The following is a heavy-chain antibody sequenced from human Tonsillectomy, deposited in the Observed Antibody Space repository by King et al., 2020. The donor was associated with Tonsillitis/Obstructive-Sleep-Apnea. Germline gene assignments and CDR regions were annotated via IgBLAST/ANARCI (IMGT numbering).Heavy chain of an antibody. CDR2: ISDDGSYK. D-gene: IGHD3-22*01. CDR3: AKEQYYYDSSSTDYMDV. CDR1: GFTFSSYG. V-gene: IGHV3-30*18. J-gene: IGHJ6*03. Sequence: VQLVESGGGVVQPGRSLRVSCAASGFTFSSYGMHWVRQTPGKGLEWVAVISDDGSYKYYADYVKGRFTISRDNSKNRLYLQMNNLRAEDTAVYYCAKEQYYYDSSSTDYMDVWGKGTTVTVSS.